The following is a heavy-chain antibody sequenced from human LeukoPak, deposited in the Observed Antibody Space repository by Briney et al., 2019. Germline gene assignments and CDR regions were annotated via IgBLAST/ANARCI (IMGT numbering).Heavy chain of an antibody. J-gene: IGHJ4*02. V-gene: IGHV4-34*01. CDR1: GGSFSGKY. CDR3: ARDLMT. CDR2: ITYSGSI. Sequence: SDTLSLTCAVYGGSFSGKYWTWIRQPPGKGLEWIGEITYSGSIYYKPSLKSRVTISVDTSKNQFSLKLNYVTAADTAMYYCARDLMTWGQGTLVAVSS.